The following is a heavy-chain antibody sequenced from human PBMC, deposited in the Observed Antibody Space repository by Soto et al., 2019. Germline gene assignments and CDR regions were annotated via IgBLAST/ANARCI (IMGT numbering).Heavy chain of an antibody. V-gene: IGHV4-34*01. J-gene: IGHJ6*03. D-gene: IGHD2-15*01. Sequence: SETLSLTCAVYGGSFSGYYWSWIRQPPGKGLEWIGEINHSGSTNYNPSLKSRVTISVDTSKNQFSLKLSSVTAADTAVYYCARDQSDIVVVVAATYYYYYYMDVWGKGTTVTVSS. CDR1: GGSFSGYY. CDR2: INHSGST. CDR3: ARDQSDIVVVVAATYYYYYYMDV.